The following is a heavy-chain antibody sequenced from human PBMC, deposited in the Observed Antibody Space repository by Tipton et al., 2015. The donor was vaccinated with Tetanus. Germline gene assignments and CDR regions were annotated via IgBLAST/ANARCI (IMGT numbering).Heavy chain of an antibody. V-gene: IGHV4-31*03. CDR3: ASERTNCSSTSCHNWFDP. Sequence: LRLSCTVSGGSISSGGYYWSWIRQHPGKGLEWIGYIYYSGSTYYNPSLKSRVTISVDTSKNQFSLKLSSVTAADTAVYYCASERTNCSSTSCHNWFDPWGQGTLVTVSS. CDR1: GGSISSGGYY. CDR2: IYYSGST. D-gene: IGHD2-2*01. J-gene: IGHJ5*02.